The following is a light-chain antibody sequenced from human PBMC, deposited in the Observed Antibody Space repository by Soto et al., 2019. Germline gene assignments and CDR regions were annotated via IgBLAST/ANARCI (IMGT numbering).Light chain of an antibody. Sequence: DIHMTQSPSTLSASVGYRFTITCRASQSISSWLEWYQQKPGKAPKLLIYDASSLESGVPSRFRGSGSGTECTLTISSLQPDDFETYYCQQYNSYSITFGQGTRLEIK. CDR1: QSISSW. V-gene: IGKV1-5*01. CDR3: QQYNSYSIT. J-gene: IGKJ5*01. CDR2: DAS.